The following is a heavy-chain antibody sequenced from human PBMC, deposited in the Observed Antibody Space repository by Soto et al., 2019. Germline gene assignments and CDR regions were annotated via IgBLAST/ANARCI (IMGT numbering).Heavy chain of an antibody. D-gene: IGHD3-3*01. CDR2: IVPMFGTS. J-gene: IGHJ4*02. Sequence: QERLVQSGAEVRKPGSSVKVSCKVTGGTSTRYAIDWVRQAPGQGLEWMGGIVPMFGTSKYAQKFQGRVTITADTSTNIAYMELRSLRSEDTAVYYCNRGSEYDFWSGYLWDQGTLVSVSS. CDR3: NRGSEYDFWSGYL. CDR1: GGTSTRYA. V-gene: IGHV1-69*06.